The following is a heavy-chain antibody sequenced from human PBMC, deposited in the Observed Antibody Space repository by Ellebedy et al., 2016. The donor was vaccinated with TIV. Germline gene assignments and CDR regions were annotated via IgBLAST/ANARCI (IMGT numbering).Heavy chain of an antibody. Sequence: GGSLRLXXAASGFTFNSYSMNWVRQAPGKGLEWVSSISSSSSYIYYVDSVKGRFTISRDNSKNTLFLQMNSLRAEDTAVYYCAKGPTTRYYYMGVWGKGTTVTVSS. J-gene: IGHJ6*03. V-gene: IGHV3-21*04. CDR2: ISSSSSYI. D-gene: IGHD1-26*01. CDR1: GFTFNSYS. CDR3: AKGPTTRYYYMGV.